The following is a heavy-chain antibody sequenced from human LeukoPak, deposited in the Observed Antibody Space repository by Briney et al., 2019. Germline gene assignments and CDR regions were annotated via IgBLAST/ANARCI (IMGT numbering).Heavy chain of an antibody. J-gene: IGHJ3*02. CDR3: AREMATTRNAFDI. D-gene: IGHD5-24*01. Sequence: GASVKVSCKASGYTFTGYYMHWVRQAPGQGLEWIGWINPNSGGTNYAQKFQGRVTMTRDTSTSTAYMELSRLRSDDTAVYYCAREMATTRNAFDIWGQGTMVTVSS. V-gene: IGHV1-2*02. CDR1: GYTFTGYY. CDR2: INPNSGGT.